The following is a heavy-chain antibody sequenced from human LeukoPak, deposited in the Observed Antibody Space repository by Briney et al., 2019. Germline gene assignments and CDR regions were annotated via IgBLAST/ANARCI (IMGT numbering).Heavy chain of an antibody. Sequence: PGGSLRLSCAASGFTFSSYSMTWVRQAPGKGLEWVSYISLSSGAIYYVDSVKGRFTISRDNAKNSLYLQMNSLRAEDTAVYYCAKDGLYSGSYFDYWGQGTLVTVSS. CDR1: GFTFSSYS. V-gene: IGHV3-48*01. J-gene: IGHJ4*02. CDR3: AKDGLYSGSYFDY. D-gene: IGHD1-26*01. CDR2: ISLSSGAI.